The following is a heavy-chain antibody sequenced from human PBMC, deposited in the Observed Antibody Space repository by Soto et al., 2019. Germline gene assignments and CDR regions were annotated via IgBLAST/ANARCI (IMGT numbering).Heavy chain of an antibody. V-gene: IGHV4-59*01. Sequence: SETLSLTCAVSGGSISGYYWSWIRQPPGKGLGWIGYMYNTGSTVYNPSFKSRVTISVDTSKNQFSLKLNSVTAADTAVYYCARDLWGYCGTDCYPLDVWGQGTTVTVSS. CDR3: ARDLWGYCGTDCYPLDV. D-gene: IGHD2-21*02. CDR1: GGSISGYY. J-gene: IGHJ6*02. CDR2: MYNTGST.